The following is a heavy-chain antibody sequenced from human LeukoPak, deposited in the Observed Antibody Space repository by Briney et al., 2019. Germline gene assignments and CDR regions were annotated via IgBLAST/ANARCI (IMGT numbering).Heavy chain of an antibody. CDR3: ARDFANIREWYFDL. Sequence: GASVKVSCKASGGTFSSYGISWLRQAPGQGLEWMGGIIPMFGTTNNAQKFQGRVTITTDESTSTAYMELSSLRSEDTAVYYCARDFANIREWYFDLWGRGTLVTVSS. CDR2: IIPMFGTT. J-gene: IGHJ2*01. CDR1: GGTFSSYG. V-gene: IGHV1-69*05.